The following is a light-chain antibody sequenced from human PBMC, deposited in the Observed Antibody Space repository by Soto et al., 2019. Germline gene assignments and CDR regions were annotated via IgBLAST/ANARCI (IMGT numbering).Light chain of an antibody. CDR1: PSVSSW. CDR2: DAS. V-gene: IGKV1-5*01. Sequence: DIQMTQSPSTLSASVGDRVTITCRASPSVSSWLAWYQQKPGKAPKLLIFDASNLESGVPSRFSGSGSGTEFTLTISSLQPDDVGTYYCQHLRMFGQGTKVDNK. CDR3: QHLRM. J-gene: IGKJ1*01.